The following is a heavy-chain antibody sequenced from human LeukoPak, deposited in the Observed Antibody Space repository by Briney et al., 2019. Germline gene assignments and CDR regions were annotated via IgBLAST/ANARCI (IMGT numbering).Heavy chain of an antibody. J-gene: IGHJ4*02. CDR3: AYSRSGGVVPASIAY. Sequence: PGGSLRLSCAPSGVTLSIYAISSVRQAPGKGLEWVSSISNSGGSTYYADSVKGRFTISRDNSKNTLYLQMNRLSGEVMAVYYCAYSRSGGVVPASIAYWGQGTLVTVSS. V-gene: IGHV3-23*01. D-gene: IGHD2-2*01. CDR1: GVTLSIYA. CDR2: ISNSGGST.